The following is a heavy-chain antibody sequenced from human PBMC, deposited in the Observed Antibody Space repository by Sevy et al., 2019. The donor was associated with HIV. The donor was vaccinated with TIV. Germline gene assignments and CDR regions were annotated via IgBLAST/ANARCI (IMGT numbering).Heavy chain of an antibody. CDR2: ITNSGSSL. J-gene: IGHJ4*02. CDR1: GFIFSSYE. CDR3: ARDLPPSATTVSHFDY. D-gene: IGHD4-17*01. Sequence: GGSLRLSCVASGFIFSSYEMNWVRQAPGKGLEWVSYITNSGSSLYYSDSVRGRFTISRDNAKNSLFLQMNSLRAEDTALYYCARDLPPSATTVSHFDYWGRGTLVTVSS. V-gene: IGHV3-48*03.